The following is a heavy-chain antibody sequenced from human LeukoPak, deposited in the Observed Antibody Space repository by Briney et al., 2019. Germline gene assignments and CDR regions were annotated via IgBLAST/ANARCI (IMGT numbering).Heavy chain of an antibody. Sequence: GGSLRLSCAVSGFTFSSYSMNWVRQAPGKGLEWVSSINSGSSHIYYADSVKGRFTISRDNSKGTVYLQMNSLRPEDTAVYYCAKDDAWLQYGNWGRGTLVTVSS. CDR1: GFTFSSYS. J-gene: IGHJ4*02. V-gene: IGHV3-21*04. CDR3: AKDDAWLQYGN. D-gene: IGHD5-24*01. CDR2: INSGSSHI.